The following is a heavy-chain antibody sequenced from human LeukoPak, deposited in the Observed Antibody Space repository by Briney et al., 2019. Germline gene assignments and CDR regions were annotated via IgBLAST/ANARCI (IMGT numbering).Heavy chain of an antibody. D-gene: IGHD5-12*01. CDR1: GGSFSGYY. V-gene: IGHV4-34*01. CDR2: INHSGST. CDR3: ARTRDGYNQDHFDY. J-gene: IGHJ4*02. Sequence: SETLSLTCAVYGGSFSGYYWSWIRQPPGKGLEWIGEINHSGSTNYNPSLKSRVTISVDTSKNQFSLKLSSVTAADTAVYYCARTRDGYNQDHFDYWGQGTLVTVSS.